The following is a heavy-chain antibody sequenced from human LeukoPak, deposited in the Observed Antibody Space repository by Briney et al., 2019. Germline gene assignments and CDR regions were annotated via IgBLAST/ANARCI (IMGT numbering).Heavy chain of an antibody. CDR3: ATKQWLAPPPDS. J-gene: IGHJ4*02. Sequence: GGSLRLSCAASVFTFSKYWMLWVRQAPGEGRESVSRINTDGTVTTYADSVKGRFTVSRDNADNTIFLQMNSVRDEDTAVYYCATKQWLAPPPDSWGQGTPVSVSS. CDR1: VFTFSKYW. V-gene: IGHV3-74*01. CDR2: INTDGTVT. D-gene: IGHD6-19*01.